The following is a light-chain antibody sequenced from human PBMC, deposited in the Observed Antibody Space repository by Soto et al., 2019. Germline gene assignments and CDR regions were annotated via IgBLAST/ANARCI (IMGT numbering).Light chain of an antibody. CDR3: PQRQSGTRT. V-gene: IGKV3-15*01. Sequence: EIVITRSPVTLTASSGARANLSWMASQSVSSNLAGYQQKPGQAPRLLRYGASTRATCSPARFSGSGSGTDFTLTSNSLAPEAFAIYSCPQRQSGTRTFGQGTKVDIK. CDR1: QSVSSN. J-gene: IGKJ1*01. CDR2: GAS.